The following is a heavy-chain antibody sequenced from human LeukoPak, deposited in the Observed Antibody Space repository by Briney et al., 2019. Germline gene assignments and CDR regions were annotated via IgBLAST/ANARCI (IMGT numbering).Heavy chain of an antibody. Sequence: SXXXXXXTFXXXXMSWXXXAPGXXLEWVANIKDDGSEKNYVDSVKGRFTISRDNAKNSLSLQVNSLRDDDTAVYYCARGDGYYFDYWGQGTLVTVSS. D-gene: IGHD5-24*01. CDR2: IKDDGSEK. J-gene: IGHJ4*02. CDR1: XXTFXXXX. CDR3: ARGDGYYFDY. V-gene: IGHV3-7*01.